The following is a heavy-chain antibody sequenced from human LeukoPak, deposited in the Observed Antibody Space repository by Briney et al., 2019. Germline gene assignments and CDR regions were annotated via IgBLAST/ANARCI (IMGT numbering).Heavy chain of an antibody. CDR2: ISGSGGST. V-gene: IGHV3-23*01. J-gene: IGHJ4*02. Sequence: GGSLRLSCAASGFTFSSYAMSWVRQAPGKGLEWVSAISGSGGSTYYADSVKGRFTISRDNSKNTLYLQMNSLGAEDTAVYYCAKDQGYYYDSSGYYYFDYWGQGTLVTVSS. CDR3: AKDQGYYYDSSGYYYFDY. CDR1: GFTFSSYA. D-gene: IGHD3-22*01.